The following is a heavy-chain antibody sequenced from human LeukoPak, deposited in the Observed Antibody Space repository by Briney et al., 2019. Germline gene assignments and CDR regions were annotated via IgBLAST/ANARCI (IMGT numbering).Heavy chain of an antibody. CDR2: IRSKEDGGTS. V-gene: IGHV3-15*01. D-gene: IGHD1-26*01. J-gene: IGHJ4*02. CDR1: GFTYIDAW. Sequence: PGGSLRLSCAASGFTYIDAWMSWVRQAPGKGLEWVARIRSKEDGGTSDYAAPVKGRFTISRDDSRNTLFLEMNDLKSEDTGLYYCTPSGGTYWGQGTLVIVSS. CDR3: TPSGGTY.